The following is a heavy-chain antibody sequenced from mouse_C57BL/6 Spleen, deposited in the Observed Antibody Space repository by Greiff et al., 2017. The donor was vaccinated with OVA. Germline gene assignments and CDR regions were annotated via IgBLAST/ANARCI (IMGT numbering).Heavy chain of an antibody. V-gene: IGHV1-55*01. D-gene: IGHD1-1*02. CDR1: GYTFTSYC. Sequence: QVQLQQSGAELVKPGASVKMSCTASGYTFTSYCITWVKQRPGQGLEWIGDIYPGSGSTNYNEKFKGKATLTVDTSSSTAYMQLSSLTSGDSAVYDCASPLGSYEAWFAYWGQGTLVTVSA. CDR2: IYPGSGST. CDR3: ASPLGSYEAWFAY. J-gene: IGHJ3*01.